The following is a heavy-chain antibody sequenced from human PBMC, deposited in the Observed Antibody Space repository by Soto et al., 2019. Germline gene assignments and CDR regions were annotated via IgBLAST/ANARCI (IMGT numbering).Heavy chain of an antibody. J-gene: IGHJ5*02. CDR3: AREIVVVPAAPDVDWFDP. CDR1: GGTFSSYA. V-gene: IGHV1-69*13. Sequence: GASVKVSCKASGGTFSSYAISWVRQAPGQGLEWMGGIIPIFGTANYAQKFQGRVTITADESTSTAYMELSSLRSEDTAVYYCAREIVVVPAAPDVDWFDPWGQGTLVTVSS. D-gene: IGHD2-2*01. CDR2: IIPIFGTA.